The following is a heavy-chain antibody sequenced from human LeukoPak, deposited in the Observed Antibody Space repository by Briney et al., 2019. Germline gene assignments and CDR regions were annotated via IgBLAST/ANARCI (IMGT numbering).Heavy chain of an antibody. Sequence: SETLSLTCTVSGGSISSGGYYWSWIRQRPGKGLEWIGYIYYSGSTHYNPSLKSRVTISGDTSKNQFSLNLSSVSAADTAVYYCARGYYGSGYDWGQGTLVTVSS. CDR2: IYYSGST. D-gene: IGHD3-10*01. V-gene: IGHV4-31*03. J-gene: IGHJ4*02. CDR3: ARGYYGSGYD. CDR1: GGSISSGGYY.